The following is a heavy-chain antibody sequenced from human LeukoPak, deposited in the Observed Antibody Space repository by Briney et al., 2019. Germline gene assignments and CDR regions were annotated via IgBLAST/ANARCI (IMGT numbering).Heavy chain of an antibody. CDR3: ARGRYCSGGSCYFDY. Sequence: ASVKVSCKASGYTFTGSYMHWVRQAPGQGLEWMGWINPNSGGTNYAQKFQGRVTMTRDTSISTAYMELSRLRSDDTAVYYCARGRYCSGGSCYFDYWGQGTLVTVSS. J-gene: IGHJ4*02. D-gene: IGHD2-15*01. V-gene: IGHV1-2*02. CDR1: GYTFTGSY. CDR2: INPNSGGT.